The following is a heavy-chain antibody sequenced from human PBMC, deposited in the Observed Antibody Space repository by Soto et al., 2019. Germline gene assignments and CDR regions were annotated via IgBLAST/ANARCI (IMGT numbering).Heavy chain of an antibody. D-gene: IGHD3-22*01. CDR2: ISASGGTA. J-gene: IGHJ5*01. Sequence: EVQLLESGGGLIQPGGSLRLSCAASGFAFSRYAMSWVRQAPGKGLEWVSDISASGGTANLADSVEGRCTISRDNSKSTLYLQMNSLRAEDTAVYYCAKLTYPSDTTGFYYERVSGWIDSWGQGTLVTVSS. V-gene: IGHV3-23*01. CDR1: GFAFSRYA. CDR3: AKLTYPSDTTGFYYERVSGWIDS.